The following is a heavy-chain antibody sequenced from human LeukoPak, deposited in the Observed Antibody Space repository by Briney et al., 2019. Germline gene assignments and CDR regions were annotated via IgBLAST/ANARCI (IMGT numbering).Heavy chain of an antibody. Sequence: PGGSLRLSCAASGFTFSSDWMSWVRQAPGKGLEWVANIKQDGSEKYYVDSVKGRFTISRDNAKNSLYLQMNSLRAEDTAVYYCATLIRMDVWGKGTTVTVSS. J-gene: IGHJ6*04. CDR1: GFTFSSDW. V-gene: IGHV3-7*01. CDR2: IKQDGSEK. CDR3: ATLIRMDV. D-gene: IGHD2-21*01.